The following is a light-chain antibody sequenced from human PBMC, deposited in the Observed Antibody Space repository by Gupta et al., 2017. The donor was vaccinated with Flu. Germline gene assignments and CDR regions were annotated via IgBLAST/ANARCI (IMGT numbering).Light chain of an antibody. V-gene: IGKV3-11*01. CDR1: QSVSSY. CDR3: QQHSNWPPYT. CDR2: DAS. Sequence: IVFTQSPATLSLSPGERATLSCRASQSVSSYLAWYQQKPGQAPRLLIYDASNRATGIPARLSGSGCGKDLTLTISSREPEDFAVYYCQQHSNWPPYTFGQGTKLEIK. J-gene: IGKJ2*01.